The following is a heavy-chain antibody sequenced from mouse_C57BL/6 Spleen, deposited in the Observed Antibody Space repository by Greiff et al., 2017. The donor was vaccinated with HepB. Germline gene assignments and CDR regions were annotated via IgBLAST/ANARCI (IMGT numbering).Heavy chain of an antibody. CDR3: AREDYGNYDYAMDY. J-gene: IGHJ4*01. CDR2: INPNNGGT. Sequence: VQLQQSGPELVKPGASVKIPCKASGYTFTDYNMDWVKQSHGKSLEWIGDINPNNGGTIYNQKFKGKATLTVDKSSSTAYMELRSLTSEDTAVYYCAREDYGNYDYAMDYWGQGTSVTVSS. D-gene: IGHD2-1*01. CDR1: GYTFTDYN. V-gene: IGHV1-18*01.